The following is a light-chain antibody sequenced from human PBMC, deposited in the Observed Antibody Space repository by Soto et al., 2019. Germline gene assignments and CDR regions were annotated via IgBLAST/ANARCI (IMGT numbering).Light chain of an antibody. J-gene: IGLJ7*01. CDR1: RSNIGSNY. CDR2: HNN. V-gene: IGLV1-47*02. CDR3: AAWDDSLRGV. Sequence: QLVLTQPPSASGTPGQRVTISCSGSRSNIGSNYVYWYQQFPGTAPKLLIYHNNQRPSGVPDRFSGSKSGTSASLAISGLRSEDEADYYCAAWDDSLRGVFGGGTQLTVL.